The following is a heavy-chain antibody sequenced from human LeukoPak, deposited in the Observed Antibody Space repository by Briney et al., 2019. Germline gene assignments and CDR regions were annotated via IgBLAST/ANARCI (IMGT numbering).Heavy chain of an antibody. V-gene: IGHV1-69*13. CDR3: ARSLPYIDYGMDV. J-gene: IGHJ6*02. CDR2: IIPIFGTA. D-gene: IGHD1-14*01. Sequence: SVKVSRKASGGTFSSYAISWVRQAPGQGLEWMGGIIPIFGTANYAQKFQGRVTITADESTSTAYMELSSLRSEDTAVYYCARSLPYIDYGMDVWGQGTTVTVSS. CDR1: GGTFSSYA.